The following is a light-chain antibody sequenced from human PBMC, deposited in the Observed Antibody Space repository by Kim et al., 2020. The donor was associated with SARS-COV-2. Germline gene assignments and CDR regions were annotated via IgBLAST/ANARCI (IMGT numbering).Light chain of an antibody. CDR3: AAWDGSLKGPV. J-gene: IGLJ2*01. CDR1: SSNIESDS. V-gene: IGLV1-44*01. CDR2: SNN. Sequence: GQCVTVSCSGSSSNIESDSVSWFQQLPGTAPKLLISSNNQRPSGVPDRFSGSKSGTSASLAISGLQSEDEADYYCAAWDGSLKGPVFGGGTQLTVL.